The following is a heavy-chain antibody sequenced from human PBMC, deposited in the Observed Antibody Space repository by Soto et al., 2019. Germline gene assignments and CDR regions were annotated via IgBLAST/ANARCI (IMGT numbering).Heavy chain of an antibody. CDR3: AIGTSTCGC. CDR1: GFALSNYW. CDR2: IKQDGSEK. J-gene: IGHJ4*02. D-gene: IGHD6-25*01. V-gene: IGHV3-7*05. Sequence: EVQLVESGGGLVQPGGSLRLSCVASGFALSNYWINWVRQAPGKGLEWVANIKQDGSEKNYVDSVKGRFTISIDNARSTLYLQMNSLRAEDSDAYFCAIGTSTCGCWGQGTLVTVSS.